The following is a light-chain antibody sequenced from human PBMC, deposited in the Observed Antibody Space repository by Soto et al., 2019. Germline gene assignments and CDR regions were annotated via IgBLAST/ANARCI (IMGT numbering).Light chain of an antibody. CDR2: EVN. CDR3: SSYAGSSSV. CDR1: SSDVGGYNY. V-gene: IGLV2-8*01. J-gene: IGLJ1*01. Sequence: QSVLTQPPSASGSPGQSVAISCTGTSSDVGGYNYVSWYQQHPGKAPKLMIYEVNKRPSGVPDRFSGSKSGNTASLTVSGLQAEDEADYYCSSYAGSSSVFGTGTKVT.